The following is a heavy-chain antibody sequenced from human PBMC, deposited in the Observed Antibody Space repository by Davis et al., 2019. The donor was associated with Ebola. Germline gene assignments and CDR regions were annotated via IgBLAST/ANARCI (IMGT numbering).Heavy chain of an antibody. D-gene: IGHD3-10*02. Sequence: GGSLRLSCAASGFTFSGSAMHWVRQASGKGLEWVGRIRSKSNSYATAYAASVKGRFTISRDDSKNTAYLQMNSLKTEDTAVYYCICSQQPFDYWGQGTLVTVSS. CDR3: ICSQQPFDY. CDR2: IRSKSNSYAT. CDR1: GFTFSGSA. J-gene: IGHJ4*02. V-gene: IGHV3-73*01.